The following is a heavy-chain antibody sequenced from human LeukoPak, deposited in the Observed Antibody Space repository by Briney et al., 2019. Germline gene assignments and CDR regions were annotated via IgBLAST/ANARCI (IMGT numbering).Heavy chain of an antibody. Sequence: ASVKVSCKASGGTFSSYAISWVRQAPGQGLEWMGWISAYNGNTNYAQKLQGRVTMTTDTSTSTAYMELRSLRSDDTAVYYCARERGYCSSTSCYTGWYYYYYMDVWGKGTTVTVSS. CDR2: ISAYNGNT. D-gene: IGHD2-2*02. V-gene: IGHV1-18*01. CDR1: GGTFSSYA. CDR3: ARERGYCSSTSCYTGWYYYYYMDV. J-gene: IGHJ6*03.